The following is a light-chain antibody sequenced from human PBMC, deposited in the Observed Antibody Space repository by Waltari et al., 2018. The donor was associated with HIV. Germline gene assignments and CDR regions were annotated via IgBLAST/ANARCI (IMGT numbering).Light chain of an antibody. CDR3: QQYYSDTPT. Sequence: EIVLTQSPGTLSLSPGKRATLSCRASQSVRSNSLAWYQQRPGQAPRLLIYGASTRATGIPDRFSGSGSATDFTLTISGLEPEDFATYYCQQYYSDTPTFGQGTKLEIK. CDR1: QSVRSNS. V-gene: IGKV3-20*01. J-gene: IGKJ2*01. CDR2: GAS.